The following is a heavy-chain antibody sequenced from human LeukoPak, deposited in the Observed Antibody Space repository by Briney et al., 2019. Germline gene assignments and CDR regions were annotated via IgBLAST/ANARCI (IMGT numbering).Heavy chain of an antibody. CDR2: INHSGST. Sequence: SETLSLTCAVYGGSFSGYYWSWIRQPPGKGLEWIGEINHSGSTNYNPSLKSRVTISVDTSKNQFSLKLSSVTAADTAVYYCAISGYSSSWLNYWGQGTLVTVSS. D-gene: IGHD6-13*01. CDR3: AISGYSSSWLNY. CDR1: GGSFSGYY. V-gene: IGHV4-34*01. J-gene: IGHJ4*02.